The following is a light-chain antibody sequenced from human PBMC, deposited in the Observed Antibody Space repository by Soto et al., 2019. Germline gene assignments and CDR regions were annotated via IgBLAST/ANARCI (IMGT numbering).Light chain of an antibody. CDR2: GSS. CDR3: QQYGSSPTYT. V-gene: IGKV3-20*01. J-gene: IGKJ2*01. CDR1: QIVSTTY. Sequence: EIVLAQSPGTLSLSPGERATLSCRASQIVSTTYLAWYQQKPGQAPRLLIYGSSSRAPGIPDRFSGSGSGTDFTFTISRLEPEDFAVYYCQQYGSSPTYTFGQGTKLEIK.